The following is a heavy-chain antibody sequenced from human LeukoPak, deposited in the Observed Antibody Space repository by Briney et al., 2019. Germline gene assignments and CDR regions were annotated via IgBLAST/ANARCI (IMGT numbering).Heavy chain of an antibody. V-gene: IGHV3-30-3*01. D-gene: IGHD6-19*01. J-gene: IGHJ4*02. Sequence: GGSLRLSCAASGFTFSSYAMHWVRQAPGKGLEWVAVISYDGSNKYYADSVKGRFTISRDNSKNTLYLQMNSLGAEDTAVYYCARDRAAVAQFDYWGQGTLVTVSS. CDR1: GFTFSSYA. CDR2: ISYDGSNK. CDR3: ARDRAAVAQFDY.